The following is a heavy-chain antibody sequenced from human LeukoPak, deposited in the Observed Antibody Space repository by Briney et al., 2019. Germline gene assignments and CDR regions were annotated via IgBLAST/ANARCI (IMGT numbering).Heavy chain of an antibody. Sequence: PSETLSLTCTVSGGSISSYYWSWIRQPAGKGLEWIGRIYTSGSTNYNPSLKSRVTMSVDTSKNQFSLKLSSVTAADMAVYYCARDSGDDSSFYYYYYMDVWGKGTTVTVSS. D-gene: IGHD6-6*01. CDR1: GGSISSYY. CDR2: IYTSGST. CDR3: ARDSGDDSSFYYYYYMDV. V-gene: IGHV4-4*07. J-gene: IGHJ6*03.